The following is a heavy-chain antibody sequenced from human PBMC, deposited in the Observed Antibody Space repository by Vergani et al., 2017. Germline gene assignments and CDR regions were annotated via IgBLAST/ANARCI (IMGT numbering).Heavy chain of an antibody. CDR3: ARIIGDSLLWFGELSPRFDP. V-gene: IGHV2-26*01. CDR2: IFSNDEK. CDR1: GFSLSNARMG. D-gene: IGHD3-10*01. J-gene: IGHJ5*02. Sequence: QVTLKESGPVLVKPTETLTLTCTVSGFSLSNARMGVSWIRQPPGKALEWLAHIFSNDEKSYSTSLKSRLTISKDTSKSQVVLTMTNMDPVDTATYYCARIIGDSLLWFGELSPRFDPWGQGTLVTVSS.